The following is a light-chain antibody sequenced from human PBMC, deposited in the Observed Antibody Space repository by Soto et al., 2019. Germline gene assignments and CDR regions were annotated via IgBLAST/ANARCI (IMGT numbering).Light chain of an antibody. CDR1: QSISRTY. Sequence: EIVLTQSPGTLSLSPGERAALSCRASQSISRTYLAWYQQKRGQAPRLLIYGTSNRATGIPDRFSGSRSGAEFTLTISSLQSEDFAVYYCQQYNNWPQTFGQGTKVDIK. CDR2: GTS. V-gene: IGKV3D-15*01. J-gene: IGKJ1*01. CDR3: QQYNNWPQT.